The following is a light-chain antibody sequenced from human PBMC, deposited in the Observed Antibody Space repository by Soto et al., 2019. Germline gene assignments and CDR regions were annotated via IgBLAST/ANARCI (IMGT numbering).Light chain of an antibody. V-gene: IGKV3-20*01. Sequence: EIVLTQSPGTLSLSPGERATLSCRASQSVSSSYLAWYQQKPGQAPRLLIYGASSRATGIPDGFSGSGSGTDFTLTVSRLEPEDFAVYYCEQDGSSPLFGPGTKVDIK. J-gene: IGKJ3*01. CDR1: QSVSSSY. CDR2: GAS. CDR3: EQDGSSPL.